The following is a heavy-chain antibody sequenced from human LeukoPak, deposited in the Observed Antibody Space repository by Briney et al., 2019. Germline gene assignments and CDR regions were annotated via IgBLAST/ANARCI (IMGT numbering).Heavy chain of an antibody. CDR1: GYTFTSYG. Sequence: ASVKVSCKASGYTFTSYGISWVRQAPGQGLEWMGWISAYNGNTNYAQKLQGRVTMTRNTSISTAYMELSSLRSEDTAVYYCARVASGSLDYWGQGTLVTVSS. D-gene: IGHD1-26*01. V-gene: IGHV1-18*01. J-gene: IGHJ4*02. CDR3: ARVASGSLDY. CDR2: ISAYNGNT.